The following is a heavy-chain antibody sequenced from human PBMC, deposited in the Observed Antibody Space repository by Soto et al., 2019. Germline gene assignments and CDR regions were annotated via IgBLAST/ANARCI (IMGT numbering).Heavy chain of an antibody. CDR2: ISYDGSNK. D-gene: IGHD3-10*01. CDR3: ARGRFGEKHNWFEH. Sequence: QVQLVESGGGVVQPGRSLRLSCAASGFTFSSYAMHWVRQAPGKGLEWVAVISYDGSNKYYADSVKGRFTISRDNSKIQLYLQMNSLGDAATAVCYWARGRFGEKHNWFEHWGQGTLVTVSS. V-gene: IGHV3-30-3*01. J-gene: IGHJ5*02. CDR1: GFTFSSYA.